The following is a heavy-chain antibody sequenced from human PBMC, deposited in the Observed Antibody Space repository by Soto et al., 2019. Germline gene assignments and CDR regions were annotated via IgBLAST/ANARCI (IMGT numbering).Heavy chain of an antibody. J-gene: IGHJ4*02. CDR2: IYSGDNT. V-gene: IGHV3-53*01. CDR1: GYTFTSYY. D-gene: IGHD1-26*01. Sequence: SCKASGYTFTSYYMHWVRQAPGKGLEWVSVIYSGDNTYYADSVKGRFTISRDNSKNTLYLQMNSLRAEDTAVYYCARVSESPYYFDYWGQGTLVTVSS. CDR3: ARVSESPYYFDY.